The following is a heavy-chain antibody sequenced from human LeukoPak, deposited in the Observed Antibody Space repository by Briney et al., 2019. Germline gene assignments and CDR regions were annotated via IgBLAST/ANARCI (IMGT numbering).Heavy chain of an antibody. CDR2: ISSSGSTI. J-gene: IGHJ6*03. V-gene: IGHV3-48*03. Sequence: GGSLRLSCAASGFTFSSYEMNWVRQAPGKGLEWVSYISSSGSTIYYADSVKGRFTISRDNAKNSLYLQMNSLRAEDTAVYYCARGSHSNKPSYYYMDVWGKGTTVTVSS. D-gene: IGHD1-14*01. CDR3: ARGSHSNKPSYYYMDV. CDR1: GFTFSSYE.